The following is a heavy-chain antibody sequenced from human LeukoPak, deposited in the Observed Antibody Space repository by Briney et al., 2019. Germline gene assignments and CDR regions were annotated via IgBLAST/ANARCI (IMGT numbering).Heavy chain of an antibody. D-gene: IGHD1-26*01. Sequence: PGGSLRLSCVVSEFNFRNYWMSWVRQTPGKGLEWVANIKQDGSDKYYVDSVKGRFTISRDNAKNSLYLQMNSLRADDTAVYYCVKDSPPRYSGSPPAYWGQGTLVTVSS. J-gene: IGHJ4*02. CDR3: VKDSPPRYSGSPPAY. CDR1: EFNFRNYW. V-gene: IGHV3-7*03. CDR2: IKQDGSDK.